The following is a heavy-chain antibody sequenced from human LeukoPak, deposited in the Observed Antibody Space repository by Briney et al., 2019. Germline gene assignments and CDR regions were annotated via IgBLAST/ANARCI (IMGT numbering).Heavy chain of an antibody. CDR2: IRSKAYGGTT. J-gene: IGHJ4*02. Sequence: GGSLRLSCTASGFTFGDYAMSWVRQAPGKGLEWVGFIRSKAYGGTTEYAASVKGRFTISRDDSKSIAYLQMNSLKTEDTAVYYSTLSITMVRGVPDFDYWGQGTLVTVSS. V-gene: IGHV3-49*04. CDR1: GFTFGDYA. CDR3: TLSITMVRGVPDFDY. D-gene: IGHD3-10*01.